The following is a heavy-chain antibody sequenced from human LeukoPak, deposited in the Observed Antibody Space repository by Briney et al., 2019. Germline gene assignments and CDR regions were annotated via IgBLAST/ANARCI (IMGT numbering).Heavy chain of an antibody. CDR1: GGSISSYY. J-gene: IGHJ4*02. CDR2: VYYSGST. Sequence: PSETLSLTCTVSGGSISSYYWSWIRQPPGKGLEWIGYVYYSGSTNYNPSLKSRVTISVDTSKNQFSLELISVTAADTAVYYCAGSQYYYDSLDYWGQGTLVTVSS. V-gene: IGHV4-59*01. CDR3: AGSQYYYDSLDY. D-gene: IGHD3-22*01.